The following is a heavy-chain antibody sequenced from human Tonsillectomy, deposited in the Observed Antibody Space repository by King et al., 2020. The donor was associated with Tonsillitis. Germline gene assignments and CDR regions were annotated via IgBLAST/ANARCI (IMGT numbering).Heavy chain of an antibody. CDR1: GFTFSSYA. J-gene: IGHJ4*02. CDR2: ISGSGGST. CDR3: AKATMIVVVYD. D-gene: IGHD3-22*01. Sequence: VQLVESGGGLLQPGGSLRLSCAASGFTFSSYAMSWVRQAPGKGLEWVSAISGSGGSTYYADAVKGRFTTSRDNSKNTGYLQMNSLRAEDTAVYYCAKATMIVVVYDWGQGTLVTVSS. V-gene: IGHV3-23*04.